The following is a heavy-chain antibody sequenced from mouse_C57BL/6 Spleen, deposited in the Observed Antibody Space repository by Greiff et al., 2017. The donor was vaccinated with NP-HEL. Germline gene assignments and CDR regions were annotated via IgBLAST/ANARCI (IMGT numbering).Heavy chain of an antibody. D-gene: IGHD2-4*01. CDR2: ILPGSGST. V-gene: IGHV1-9*01. Sequence: VKLQQSGAELMKPGASVKLSCKATGYTFTGYWIEWVKQRPGHGLEWIGEILPGSGSTNYNEKFKGKATFTADTSSNTAYMQLSSLTTEDSAIYYCARKGPPIYYDYGRGFAYWGQGTLVTVSA. CDR3: ARKGPPIYYDYGRGFAY. CDR1: GYTFTGYW. J-gene: IGHJ3*01.